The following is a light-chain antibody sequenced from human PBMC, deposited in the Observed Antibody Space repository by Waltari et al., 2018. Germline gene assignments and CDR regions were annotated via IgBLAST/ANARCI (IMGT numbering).Light chain of an antibody. CDR3: QHYVRLPVT. Sequence: EIVFTQSPGTLSLSPGGRATLSCRASQTIRGSLAWYQQKPGQAPRLLIYGASSRAAGIPDRFSGSGSGTDFSLTISRLEPEDFAVYYCQHYVRLPVTFGRGTKVEIK. CDR2: GAS. CDR1: QTIRGS. V-gene: IGKV3-20*01. J-gene: IGKJ1*01.